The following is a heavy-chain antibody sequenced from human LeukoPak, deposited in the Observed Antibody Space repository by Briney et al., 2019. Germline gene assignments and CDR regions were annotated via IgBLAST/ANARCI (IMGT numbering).Heavy chain of an antibody. CDR2: IRSIGDR. J-gene: IGHJ3*02. CDR1: GFTFGDYD. Sequence: PGGSLRLSCAASGFTFGDYDMHWVRQATGKGLKWVSAIRSIGDRFYSGSVKGRFTIFRENAKNTLYLEMNSLRVGDTAVYYCARLYSSGRYANAFDIWGQGTVITVSS. D-gene: IGHD6-19*01. V-gene: IGHV3-13*01. CDR3: ARLYSSGRYANAFDI.